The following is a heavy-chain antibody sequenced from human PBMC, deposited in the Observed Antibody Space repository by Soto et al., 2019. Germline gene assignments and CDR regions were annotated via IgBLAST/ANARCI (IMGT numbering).Heavy chain of an antibody. D-gene: IGHD2-2*01. CDR3: ARSCPFTSCYASGIGYFDY. CDR1: GYTLTELS. Sequence: ASVKVSCKVSGYTLTELSMHWVRQAPGKGLEWMGGFDPEDGDTIYAQKFQGRVTMTKDTSTSTAYMELRSLRSDDTAVYYCARSCPFTSCYASGIGYFDYWGQGTLVTVSS. J-gene: IGHJ4*02. V-gene: IGHV1-24*01. CDR2: FDPEDGDT.